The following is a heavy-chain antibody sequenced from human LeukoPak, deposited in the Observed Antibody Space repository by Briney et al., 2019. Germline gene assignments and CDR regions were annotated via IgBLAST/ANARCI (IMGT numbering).Heavy chain of an antibody. CDR3: AREVSLISSIGDWFDP. D-gene: IGHD6-6*01. Sequence: SETLSLTCTVSGGSISSYYWSWIRQPPGKGLEWIGYIYYSGSTNYNPSLKSRVTMSVDTSKNQFSLKVNSVTAADTAVYYCAREVSLISSIGDWFDPWGQGILVTVSS. CDR2: IYYSGST. CDR1: GGSISSYY. V-gene: IGHV4-59*12. J-gene: IGHJ5*02.